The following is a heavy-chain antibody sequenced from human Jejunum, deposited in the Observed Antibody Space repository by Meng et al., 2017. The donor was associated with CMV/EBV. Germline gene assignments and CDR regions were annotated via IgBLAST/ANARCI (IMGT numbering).Heavy chain of an antibody. V-gene: IGHV3-48*03. J-gene: IGHJ5*02. CDR3: ASNLGQWLDWFDP. Sequence: SGFNFSKYEMTWVRQAPRKGLEWLSSISSRGERTYYAESVKGRFTTSRDNGRNLLYLDMNSLRAEDTAIYYCASNLGQWLDWFDPWGQGTLVTVSS. CDR2: ISSRGERT. D-gene: IGHD6-19*01. CDR1: GFNFSKYE.